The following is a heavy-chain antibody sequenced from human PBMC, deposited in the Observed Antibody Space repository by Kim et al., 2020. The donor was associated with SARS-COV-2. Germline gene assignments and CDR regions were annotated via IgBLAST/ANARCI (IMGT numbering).Heavy chain of an antibody. V-gene: IGHV6-1*01. J-gene: IGHJ6*02. CDR3: ASDIAAAGTYYYYGMDV. Sequence: YAVSVKSRITINPDTSKNQFSLQLNSVTPEDTAVYYCASDIAAAGTYYYYGMDVWGQGTTVTVSS. D-gene: IGHD6-13*01.